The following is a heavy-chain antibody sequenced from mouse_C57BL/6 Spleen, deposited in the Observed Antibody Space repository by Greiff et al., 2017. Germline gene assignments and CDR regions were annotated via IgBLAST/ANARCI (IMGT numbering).Heavy chain of an antibody. CDR3: ARDYYGSSPFAY. CDR2: ISSGSSTI. J-gene: IGHJ3*01. CDR1: GFTFSDYG. Sequence: EVQLVESGGGLVKPGGSLKLSCAASGFTFSDYGMHWVRQAPEKGLEWVAYISSGSSTIYYDDTVQGRFTISRDNAKNPLFLQMTSLSSEDTAMYYCARDYYGSSPFAYWGQGTLVTVSA. D-gene: IGHD1-1*01. V-gene: IGHV5-17*01.